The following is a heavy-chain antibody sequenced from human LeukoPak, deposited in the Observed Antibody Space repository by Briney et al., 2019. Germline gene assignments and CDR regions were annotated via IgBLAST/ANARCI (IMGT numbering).Heavy chain of an antibody. Sequence: QSGGSLRLSCAASGFTVSSNYMSWVRQAPGKGLEWVSVIYSGGSTYYADSVKGRFTISRDNSKNTLYLQMNSLRAEDTAVYYCARERPAMAKPTGYFDYWGQGTLVTVSS. V-gene: IGHV3-53*01. CDR1: GFTVSSNY. CDR3: ARERPAMAKPTGYFDY. CDR2: IYSGGST. D-gene: IGHD5-18*01. J-gene: IGHJ4*02.